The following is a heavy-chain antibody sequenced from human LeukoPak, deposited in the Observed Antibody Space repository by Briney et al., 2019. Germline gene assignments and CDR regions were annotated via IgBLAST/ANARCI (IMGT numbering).Heavy chain of an antibody. CDR1: GVSFSGYY. CDR2: INHSGST. Sequence: ETLSLTCAVYGVSFSGYYWIWIRQPPEKGLEWIGEINHSGSTNYNPSLKSRVTISVDTSKNQFSLKLSSVTAADTAVYYCARVGHYGSGTSVYWGQGTLVTVSS. V-gene: IGHV4-34*01. CDR3: ARVGHYGSGTSVY. D-gene: IGHD3-10*01. J-gene: IGHJ4*02.